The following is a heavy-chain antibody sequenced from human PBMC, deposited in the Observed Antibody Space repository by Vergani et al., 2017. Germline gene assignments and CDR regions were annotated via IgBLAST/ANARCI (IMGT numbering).Heavy chain of an antibody. J-gene: IGHJ6*02. D-gene: IGHD3-16*01. Sequence: QSQLVQSGAEVRKPGASLKVSCKSFNYTFRSYGITWVRQAPGQGLEWMGWISGFSGDTNYAQKFQDRVTMTTDTSTATAYMELRNLRSDDTAVYYCARDFPWDYDMMPGPLGYFSAMDVWDQGTAVTVS. CDR1: NYTFRSYG. CDR3: ARDFPWDYDMMPGPLGYFSAMDV. V-gene: IGHV1-18*01. CDR2: ISGFSGDT.